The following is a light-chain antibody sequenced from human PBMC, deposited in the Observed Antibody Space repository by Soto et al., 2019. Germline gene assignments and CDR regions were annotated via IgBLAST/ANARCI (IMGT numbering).Light chain of an antibody. Sequence: QSVLTQPASVSGSPGQSITISCTGTSSDVGSYNLVSWYQQHPGKAPKLMIYEGSKRPSGVAKRFTGSKSGNTASQTISGLQAEDEADYYCCSYAGSSTYVFGTGTKVTVL. J-gene: IGLJ1*01. CDR1: SSDVGSYNL. CDR3: CSYAGSSTYV. CDR2: EGS. V-gene: IGLV2-23*01.